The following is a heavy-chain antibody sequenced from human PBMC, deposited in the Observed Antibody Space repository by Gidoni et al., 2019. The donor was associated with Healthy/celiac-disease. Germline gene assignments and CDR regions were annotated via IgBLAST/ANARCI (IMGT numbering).Heavy chain of an antibody. CDR1: GFTFSSYA. CDR3: AKAARGSVVLDAFDI. D-gene: IGHD2-15*01. V-gene: IGHV3-23*01. J-gene: IGHJ3*02. CDR2: ISGSGGST. Sequence: EVQLLESWGRLVQPAGSLMLSCAASGFTFSSYAMSWVRQAPGKGLEWVSAISGSGGSTYYADSVKGRFTISRDNSKNTLYLQMNSLRAEDTAVYYCAKAARGSVVLDAFDIWGQGTMVTVSS.